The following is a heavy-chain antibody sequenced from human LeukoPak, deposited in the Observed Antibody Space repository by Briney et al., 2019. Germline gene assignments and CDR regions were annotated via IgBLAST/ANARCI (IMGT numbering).Heavy chain of an antibody. V-gene: IGHV4-34*01. CDR2: INHSGST. D-gene: IGHD1-1*01. J-gene: IGHJ4*02. Sequence: RSSETLSLTCAVYGGSFSGYYWSWIRQPPGKGLEWIGEINHSGSTNYNPSLKSRVTISVDTSKNQFSLKLSSVTAADTAVYYCARALWRYIDYWGQGTLVTVSS. CDR3: ARALWRYIDY. CDR1: GGSFSGYY.